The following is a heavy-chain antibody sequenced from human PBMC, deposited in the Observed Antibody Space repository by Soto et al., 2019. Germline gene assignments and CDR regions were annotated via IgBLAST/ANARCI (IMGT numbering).Heavy chain of an antibody. V-gene: IGHV3-23*01. CDR3: AKQSARDYYPFDY. Sequence: EVLLLESGGGLVQPGGSLRLSCAASGFSFSNYGMGWVRQAPGKGLEWVSSISSSGGNTYYADSVKGRFTISGDNSKNTLYLQMNSLRAEDTAVYYCAKQSARDYYPFDYWGQGTLVTVSS. CDR1: GFSFSNYG. D-gene: IGHD3-10*01. J-gene: IGHJ4*02. CDR2: ISSSGGNT.